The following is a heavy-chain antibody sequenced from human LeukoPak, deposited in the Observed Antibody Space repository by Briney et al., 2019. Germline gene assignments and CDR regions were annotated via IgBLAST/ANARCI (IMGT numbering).Heavy chain of an antibody. D-gene: IGHD1-26*01. CDR2: ISAYNGNT. CDR3: ARGSKWEHLDY. CDR1: GYSFSTYG. V-gene: IGHV1-18*01. Sequence: VKVSCKASGYSFSTYGITWVRQAPGQGLEWVGWISAYNGNTNYAQKLQGRVTMTTDTSTNTAYMELRSLRSDDTAVYYCARGSKWEHLDYWGQGTLVTVSS. J-gene: IGHJ4*02.